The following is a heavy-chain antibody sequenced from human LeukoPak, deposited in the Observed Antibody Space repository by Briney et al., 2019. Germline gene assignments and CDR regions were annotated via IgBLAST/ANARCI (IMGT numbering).Heavy chain of an antibody. CDR1: GFTFSSYA. D-gene: IGHD2-15*01. J-gene: IGHJ6*02. CDR3: ARDAFLCSGGSCYFYYYYYGMDV. CDR2: ISYDGSNK. Sequence: GGSLRLSCAASGFTFSSYAMHWVRQAPGKGPEWVAVISYDGSNKYYADSVKGRFTISRDNSKNTLYLQMNSLRAEDTAVYYCARDAFLCSGGSCYFYYYYYGMDVWGQGTTVTVSS. V-gene: IGHV3-30-3*01.